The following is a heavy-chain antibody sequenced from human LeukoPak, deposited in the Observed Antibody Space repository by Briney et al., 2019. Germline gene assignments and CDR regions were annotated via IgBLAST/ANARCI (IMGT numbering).Heavy chain of an antibody. J-gene: IGHJ6*03. V-gene: IGHV4-34*01. CDR3: ARGLISSWYVNYYYMDV. D-gene: IGHD6-13*01. CDR1: GGSFSGYY. Sequence: PSETLSLTCAVYGGSFSGYYWSWIRQPPGKGLEWIGEINHSGSTNYNPSLKSRVTISVDTSKNQFSLKLTSVPAADTAVYYCARGLISSWYVNYYYMDVWGKGTTVTVSS. CDR2: INHSGST.